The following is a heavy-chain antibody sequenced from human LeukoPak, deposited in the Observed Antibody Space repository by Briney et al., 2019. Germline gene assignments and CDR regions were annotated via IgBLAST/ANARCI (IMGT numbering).Heavy chain of an antibody. V-gene: IGHV3-23*01. Sequence: PGGSLRLSCAASGFTISSYGMSWVRQAPGEGLEWVSSISGGTTYYADSVKGRVAISRDNSKNIVSLQINSLRAEDTAVYYCAKSVYGSGNYWGQGTLVTVSS. CDR2: ISGGTT. CDR3: AKSVYGSGNY. D-gene: IGHD3-10*01. J-gene: IGHJ4*02. CDR1: GFTISSYG.